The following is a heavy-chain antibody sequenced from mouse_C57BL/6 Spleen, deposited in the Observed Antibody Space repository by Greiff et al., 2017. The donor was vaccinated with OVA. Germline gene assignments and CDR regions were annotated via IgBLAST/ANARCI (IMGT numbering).Heavy chain of an antibody. CDR3: ARGYGSSYGAMDY. CDR2: IWSDGST. D-gene: IGHD1-1*01. Sequence: VQLQESGPGLVAPSQSLSITCTVSGFSLTSYGVHWVRQPPGKGLEWLVVIWSDGSTTYNSALKSRLSISKDNSKSQVFLKMNSLQTDDTAMYYCARGYGSSYGAMDYWGQGTSVTVSS. V-gene: IGHV2-6*03. J-gene: IGHJ4*01. CDR1: GFSLTSYG.